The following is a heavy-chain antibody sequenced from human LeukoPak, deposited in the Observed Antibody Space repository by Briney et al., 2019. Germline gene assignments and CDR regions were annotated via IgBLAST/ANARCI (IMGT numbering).Heavy chain of an antibody. V-gene: IGHV3-30*18. CDR1: LFTFSSYG. CDR3: AKEYPPGFDP. Sequence: PGRALRLSCTASLFTFSSYGMQSVRQAPGERLEGGAIMSHVRNNPSYADSVKGRLPFSRDNSKNTMYPQMNSLRPEDTAVYYCAKEYPPGFDPSGQGSQATVSS. J-gene: IGHJ5*02. D-gene: IGHD1-14*01. CDR2: MSHVRNNP.